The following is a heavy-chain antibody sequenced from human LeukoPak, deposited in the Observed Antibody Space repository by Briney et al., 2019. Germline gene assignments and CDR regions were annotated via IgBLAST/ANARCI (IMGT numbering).Heavy chain of an antibody. CDR2: ISSSSSYI. V-gene: IGHV3-21*01. J-gene: IGHJ4*02. Sequence: GGSLRLSCAASGFTFSSYSMNWVRQAPGKGLEWVSSISSSSSYIYYADSVKGRFTISRDNAKNSLYLQMNSLRAEDTAVYYCARRVEATGGDYWGQGTLVTVSS. CDR3: ARRVEATGGDY. D-gene: IGHD1-26*01. CDR1: GFTFSSYS.